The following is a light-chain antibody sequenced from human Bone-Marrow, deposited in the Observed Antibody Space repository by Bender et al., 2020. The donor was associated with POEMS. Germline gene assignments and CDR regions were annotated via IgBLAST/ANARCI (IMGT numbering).Light chain of an antibody. CDR3: CSYVGSSTFYV. V-gene: IGLV2-23*02. CDR2: EVI. J-gene: IGLJ1*01. Sequence: QSALTQPASVSGSPGQSITISCTGTSSDVGSYDVVSWYQHHPGKAPKLLISEVIKRPSGVSNRFSGSKSGNTASLTISGLQAEDEADYYCCSYVGSSTFYVFGTGTKVTVL. CDR1: SSDVGSYDV.